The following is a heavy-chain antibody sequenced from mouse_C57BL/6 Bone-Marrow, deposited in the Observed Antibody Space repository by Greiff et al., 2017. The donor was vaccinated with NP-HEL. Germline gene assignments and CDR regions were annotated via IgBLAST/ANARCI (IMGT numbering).Heavy chain of an antibody. V-gene: IGHV5-6*01. J-gene: IGHJ1*03. CDR2: ISSGGSYT. CDR1: GFTFSSYG. Sequence: EVQGVESGGDLVKPGGSLKLSCAASGFTFSSYGMSWVRQTPDKRLEWVATISSGGSYTYYPDSVKGRFTISRDNAKNTLYLQMSSLKSEDTAMYYCARHIGRVVVATRYFDVWGTGTTVTVSS. D-gene: IGHD1-1*01. CDR3: ARHIGRVVVATRYFDV.